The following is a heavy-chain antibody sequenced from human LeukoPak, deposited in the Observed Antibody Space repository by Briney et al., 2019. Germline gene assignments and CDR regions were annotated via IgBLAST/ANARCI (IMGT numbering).Heavy chain of an antibody. J-gene: IGHJ3*02. V-gene: IGHV3-30*18. D-gene: IGHD3-10*01. CDR3: AKDLSPLVWFVSGSDAFDI. CDR2: ISYDGTNE. CDR1: GFTFSTYG. Sequence: RPGGSLRLSCAASGFTFSTYGMYRVRQAPGKGLEWVAVISYDGTNEYYADSVKGLFTISRDNSKNTLYLQMNSLRAEDTAVYYCAKDLSPLVWFVSGSDAFDIWGQGTMVTVSS.